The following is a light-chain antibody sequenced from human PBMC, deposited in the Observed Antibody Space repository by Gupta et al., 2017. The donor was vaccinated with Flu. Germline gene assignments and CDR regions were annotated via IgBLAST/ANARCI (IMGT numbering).Light chain of an antibody. CDR2: SNN. V-gene: IGLV1-44*01. Sequence: QSVLTQPPSASGTPGQRVTISCSGSSSNIGSNTVNWYQQLPATAPNLLIYSNNQRPSGVPDRFSGSKSCTSASLAISGLQAEDEADYYCAAWDDSLNGVVFGGGTKLTVL. J-gene: IGLJ2*01. CDR3: AAWDDSLNGVV. CDR1: SSNIGSNT.